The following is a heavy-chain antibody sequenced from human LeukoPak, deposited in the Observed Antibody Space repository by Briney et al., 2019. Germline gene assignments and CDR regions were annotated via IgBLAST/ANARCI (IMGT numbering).Heavy chain of an antibody. CDR2: IRDSGET. D-gene: IGHD7-27*01. CDR3: ARDRAATQHWVEYDT. V-gene: IGHV3-66*03. J-gene: IGHJ5*02. CDR1: EFLVSNYY. Sequence: GGSLRLSCAASEFLVSNYYMSWVRQAPGGGREWVSLIRDSGETFYIDTMKGRFTISRDDSKNTVYLQMKRLRVEDTAVYFCARDRAATQHWVEYDTWGQGTLVTVSS.